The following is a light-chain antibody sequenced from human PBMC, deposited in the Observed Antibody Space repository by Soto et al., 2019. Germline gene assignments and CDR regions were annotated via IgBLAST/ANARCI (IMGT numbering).Light chain of an antibody. CDR3: QQYDSSSLT. CDR2: DAS. V-gene: IGKV1-5*01. Sequence: DIQLTQSPSTLSASVGDGVTITCRASQNISVWLAWYQQRPGKAPKFLIYDASSLETGVPSRFSGSGSGTEFTLTSRRLQPDDFATYSCQQYDSSSLTFGQGTKLEIK. CDR1: QNISVW. J-gene: IGKJ2*01.